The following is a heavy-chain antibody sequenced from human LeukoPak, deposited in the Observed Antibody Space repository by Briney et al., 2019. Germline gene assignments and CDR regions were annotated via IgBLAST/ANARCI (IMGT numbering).Heavy chain of an antibody. CDR1: GGSISSYY. Sequence: SETLSLTCTVSGGSISSYYWSWIRQPPGKGLEWIGYIYYSGGTNYNPPLKSRVTISVDTSKNQFSLKLSSVTAADTAVYYCARHLAEGSYYYGMDVWGQGTTVTVSS. CDR3: ARHLAEGSYYYGMDV. V-gene: IGHV4-59*08. CDR2: IYYSGGT. D-gene: IGHD3-10*01. J-gene: IGHJ6*02.